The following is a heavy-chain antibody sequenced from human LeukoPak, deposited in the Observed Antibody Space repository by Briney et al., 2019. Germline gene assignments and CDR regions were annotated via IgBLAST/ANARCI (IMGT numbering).Heavy chain of an antibody. CDR3: ATGLRAYDILTGYLLY. Sequence: SVKVSCKASGGTFSNYVITWVRQAPGQGLEWMGRIIPVLDVSNFAQKFQGRVTMTEDTSTDTAYMELSSLRSEDTAVYYCATGLRAYDILTGYLLYWGQGTLVTVSS. D-gene: IGHD3-9*01. V-gene: IGHV1-69*04. CDR2: IIPVLDVS. CDR1: GGTFSNYV. J-gene: IGHJ4*02.